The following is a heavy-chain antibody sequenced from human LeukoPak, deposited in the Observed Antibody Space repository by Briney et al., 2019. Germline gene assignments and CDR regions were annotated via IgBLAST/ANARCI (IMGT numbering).Heavy chain of an antibody. J-gene: IGHJ6*03. D-gene: IGHD6-19*01. Sequence: SETLSLTXAVYGGSFSGYYWSWIRQPPGKGLEWIGEIDHSGSTNYNPSLKSRVTISVDTSKNQFSLKLSSVTAADTAVYYCARGRRAVAWKGWGYYYYYMDVWGKGTTVTVSS. V-gene: IGHV4-34*01. CDR3: ARGRRAVAWKGWGYYYYYMDV. CDR1: GGSFSGYY. CDR2: IDHSGST.